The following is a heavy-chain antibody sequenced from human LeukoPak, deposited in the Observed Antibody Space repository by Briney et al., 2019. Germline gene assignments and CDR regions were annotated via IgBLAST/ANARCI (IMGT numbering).Heavy chain of an antibody. CDR3: ARGGRVVAIDY. Sequence: SETLSLTCTVSGGSVSSGSYYWSWIRQPPGKGLEWIGYIYYSGSTNYNPSLKSRVTISVDTSKNQFSLKLSPVTAADTAVYYCARGGRVVAIDYWGQGTLVTVSS. V-gene: IGHV4-61*01. CDR1: GGSVSSGSYY. J-gene: IGHJ4*02. D-gene: IGHD5-12*01. CDR2: IYYSGST.